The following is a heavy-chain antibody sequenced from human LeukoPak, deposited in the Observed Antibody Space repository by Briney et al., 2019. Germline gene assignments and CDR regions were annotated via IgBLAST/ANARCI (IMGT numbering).Heavy chain of an antibody. D-gene: IGHD3-16*02. CDR1: GGSISSYY. CDR2: IYYSGST. CDR3: ARGRRAYDYVWGSYRPTPTNWFDP. V-gene: IGHV4-59*12. Sequence: SETLSLTCTVSGGSISSYYWSWIRQPPGKGLEWIGYIYYSGSTNYNPSLKSRVTISVDTSKNQFSLKLSSVTAADTAVYYCARGRRAYDYVWGSYRPTPTNWFDPWGQGTLVTVSS. J-gene: IGHJ5*02.